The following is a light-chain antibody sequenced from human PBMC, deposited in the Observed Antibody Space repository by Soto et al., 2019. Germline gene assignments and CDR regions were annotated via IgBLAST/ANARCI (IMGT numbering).Light chain of an antibody. J-gene: IGKJ2*01. CDR1: QTITTY. CDR3: QQTYSTPHT. CDR2: AAS. V-gene: IGKV1-39*01. Sequence: DIQMTQSPSSLSASVGDRVTITCRASQTITTYLNWYHQRPGKAPKLLIFAASSLQSGVPSRFSGSGSGTEFTLTISSLQPEDFATYYCQQTYSTPHTFGQGTKLEIK.